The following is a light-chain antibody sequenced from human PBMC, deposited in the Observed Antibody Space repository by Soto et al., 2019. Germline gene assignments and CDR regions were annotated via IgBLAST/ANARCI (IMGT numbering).Light chain of an antibody. V-gene: IGKV1-39*01. CDR2: AAS. CDR1: ESIGTY. J-gene: IGKJ3*01. CDR3: QQSYSTQFA. Sequence: DIQMTQSPSSLSASVGDRISITCRTSESIGTYLNWYQQTPGKAPKLLIYAASSLQSGVPSRFSGSGSGTDFTLTISSLQPEDFATYYCQQSYSTQFAFGPGAKVDIK.